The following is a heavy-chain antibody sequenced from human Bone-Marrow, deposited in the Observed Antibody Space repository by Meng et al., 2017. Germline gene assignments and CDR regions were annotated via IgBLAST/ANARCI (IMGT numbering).Heavy chain of an antibody. D-gene: IGHD3-3*01. CDR1: GFTFSDYW. Sequence: GESLKISCAASGFTFSDYWMLWIRQVPGKGLVWVSRINGDGSITDYADSVKGRFTISRDNSKNTLYLQMNSLRAEDTAVYYCARENTIFGAYFDYWGQGTLVTVSS. V-gene: IGHV3-74*01. J-gene: IGHJ4*02. CDR3: ARENTIFGAYFDY. CDR2: INGDGSIT.